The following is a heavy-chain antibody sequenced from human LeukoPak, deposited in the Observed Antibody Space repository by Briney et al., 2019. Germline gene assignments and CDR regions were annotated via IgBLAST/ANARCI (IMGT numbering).Heavy chain of an antibody. CDR1: GGSIIGSNYY. V-gene: IGHV4-39*01. CDR2: IYQSGSGSS. Sequence: SETLSLTCSVSGGSIIGSNYYWGWIRQPPGKGLEWIGSIYQSGSGSSYYNPSLKSRVTIFGDTSKNQFFLRLSSVTAADTAVYYCASTLRFLPYRRFDYWGQGTLVTVPS. D-gene: IGHD3-3*01. CDR3: ASTLRFLPYRRFDY. J-gene: IGHJ4*02.